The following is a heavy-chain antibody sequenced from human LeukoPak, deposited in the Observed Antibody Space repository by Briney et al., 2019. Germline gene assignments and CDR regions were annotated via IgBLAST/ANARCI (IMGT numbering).Heavy chain of an antibody. Sequence: SETLSLTCTVSGGSISTSSYYWGWVRQPPGKGLEWIGNIFYSGSTYYSPSLKSRVTISLDTSRNQFSLKLSSVTAADTAVYYCAGDILTGYQHYWGQGTLVTVSS. D-gene: IGHD3-9*01. V-gene: IGHV4-39*07. CDR1: GGSISTSSYY. CDR2: IFYSGST. CDR3: AGDILTGYQHY. J-gene: IGHJ4*02.